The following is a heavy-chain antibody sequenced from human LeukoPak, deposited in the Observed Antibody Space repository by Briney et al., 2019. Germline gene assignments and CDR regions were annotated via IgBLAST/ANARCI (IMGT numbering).Heavy chain of an antibody. CDR3: ARGDDRILPARVDY. Sequence: GSLRLSCAASGFTFSSYAMHWVRQAPGKGLEWVAVISYDGSNKYYADSVKGRFTVSRDNSKNTLYLQMNSLRAEDTAVYYCARGDDRILPARVDYWGQGTLVTVSS. D-gene: IGHD2-2*01. J-gene: IGHJ4*02. CDR1: GFTFSSYA. V-gene: IGHV3-30-3*01. CDR2: ISYDGSNK.